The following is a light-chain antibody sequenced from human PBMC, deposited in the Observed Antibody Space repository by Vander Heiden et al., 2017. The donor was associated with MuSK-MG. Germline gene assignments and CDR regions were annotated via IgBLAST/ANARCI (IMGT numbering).Light chain of an antibody. CDR2: AAS. J-gene: IGKJ1*01. CDR3: RQSYGNPRT. Sequence: DIQMTQSPSSLSASVGDRVTITCRASQSISSYLNWYQQKPGKAPKLLIYAASSFLSAVPSTFSGSGSGTDFTLTIIRLLPEDFTTYYCRQSYGNPRTFGQGTKVXIK. CDR1: QSISSY. V-gene: IGKV1-39*01.